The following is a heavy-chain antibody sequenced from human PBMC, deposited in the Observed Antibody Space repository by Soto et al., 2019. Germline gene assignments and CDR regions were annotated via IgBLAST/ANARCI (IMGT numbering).Heavy chain of an antibody. CDR2: SSAYKDNT. J-gene: IGHJ6*02. Sequence: QIQLVQSGAEVKKAGASVKVSCTASGYTFTNYGISWVRQALGQGLEWMGWSSAYKDNTNYAQKFQSRVTLTTDTSTRRAYMELRSLTSDVRAVYYCAREGYYYGWGSHSRPRYYGMDVRGQGTTVSVFS. V-gene: IGHV1-18*01. D-gene: IGHD3-10*01. CDR1: GYTFTNYG. CDR3: AREGYYYGWGSHSRPRYYGMDV.